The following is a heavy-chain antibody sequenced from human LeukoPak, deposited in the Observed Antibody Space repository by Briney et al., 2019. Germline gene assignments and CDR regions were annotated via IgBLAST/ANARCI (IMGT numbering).Heavy chain of an antibody. V-gene: IGHV3-66*01. CDR3: ARDPCGANHCGY. CDR2: IYGCGST. D-gene: IGHD4/OR15-4a*01. CDR1: GFTVSNNY. Sequence: PGGSLRLSCAASGFTVSNNYMSWVRQAPGRGLEWVSAIYGCGSTYYADSVKGRFNNSKDKSKNTVYLQMSNLSAGDTAVYYGARDPCGANHCGYWGQGTLVTVSS. J-gene: IGHJ4*02.